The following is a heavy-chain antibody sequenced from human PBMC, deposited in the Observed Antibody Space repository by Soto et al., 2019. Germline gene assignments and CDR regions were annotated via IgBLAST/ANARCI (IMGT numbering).Heavy chain of an antibody. Sequence: ASVKVSCKASGYTFTNFGISWVRQAPGQGLEWMGWISAYNGNTNYAQNFQGRVTMTTDTSTSTAYMELRSLRSDDTAVYYCARDLGGFPDYWGQGTLVTVSS. V-gene: IGHV1-18*01. CDR1: GYTFTNFG. D-gene: IGHD5-12*01. CDR2: ISAYNGNT. CDR3: ARDLGGFPDY. J-gene: IGHJ4*02.